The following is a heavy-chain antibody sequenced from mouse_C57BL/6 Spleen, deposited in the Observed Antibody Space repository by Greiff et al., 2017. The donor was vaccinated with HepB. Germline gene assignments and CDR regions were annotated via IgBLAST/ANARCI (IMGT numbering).Heavy chain of an antibody. V-gene: IGHV14-3*01. Sequence: EVQLQQSVAELVRPGASVKLSCTASGFNIKNPYMHWVKQRPEQGLEWIGRIDPANGNTKYAPKFQGKATITADTSSNTAYLQLSSLTSEDTAIYYCARSADYYGSLFAYWGQGTLVTVSA. CDR3: ARSADYYGSLFAY. CDR2: IDPANGNT. CDR1: GFNIKNPY. J-gene: IGHJ3*01. D-gene: IGHD1-1*01.